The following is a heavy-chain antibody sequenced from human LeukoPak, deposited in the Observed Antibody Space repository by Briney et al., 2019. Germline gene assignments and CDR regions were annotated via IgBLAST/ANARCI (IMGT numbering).Heavy chain of an antibody. V-gene: IGHV3-23*01. Sequence: GGSLRLSCAASGFTFSSYAMSWVRRAPGKGLEWVSAISSNGGGTFYADSVKGQFTISRDNSQNTLYLQMNSLRAEDTAIYYCAKHYGSGTYYNYLDYWGQGTLVTVSS. J-gene: IGHJ4*02. CDR2: ISSNGGGT. CDR1: GFTFSSYA. D-gene: IGHD3-10*01. CDR3: AKHYGSGTYYNYLDY.